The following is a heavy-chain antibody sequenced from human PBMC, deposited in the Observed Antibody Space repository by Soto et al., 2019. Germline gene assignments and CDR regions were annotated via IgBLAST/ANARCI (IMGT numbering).Heavy chain of an antibody. Sequence: SETLSLTCTVSGGSISSSSNFWGWIRQPPGKGLEWIAIITYSGTTYYNPSLKSRVTISADTSKNQFSLRLSSVTAADTAVYYCARVIYGMDVWGQGTTVTVSS. J-gene: IGHJ6*02. CDR3: ARVIYGMDV. CDR1: GGSISSSSNF. V-gene: IGHV4-39*01. CDR2: ITYSGTT.